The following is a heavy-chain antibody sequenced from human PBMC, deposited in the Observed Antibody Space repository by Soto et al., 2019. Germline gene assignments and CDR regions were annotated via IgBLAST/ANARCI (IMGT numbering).Heavy chain of an antibody. J-gene: IGHJ4*02. V-gene: IGHV3-15*07. CDR2: VRSRNDGGTT. CDR3: TADLPSVTGPSDY. D-gene: IGHD6-19*01. CDR1: GFTFITAW. Sequence: PGGSLRLSCAASGFTFITAWINWVRQAPGKELEWVGRVRSRNDGGTTDYAAPVKGRFTLSRDDSKNTLYLQMNSLKTEDTAIYYCTADLPSVTGPSDYWGQGTLVTVSS.